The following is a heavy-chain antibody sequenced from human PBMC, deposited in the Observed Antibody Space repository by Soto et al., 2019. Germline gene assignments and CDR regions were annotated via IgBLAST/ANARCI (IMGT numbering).Heavy chain of an antibody. Sequence: GGSLRLSCAASGFTFSSYGMHWVRQAPGKGLEWVAVISYDGSNKYYADSVKGRFTISRDNSKNTLYLQMNSLRAEDTAVYYCAKTKLPYSTVTTSNGMDVWGQGTTVTVSS. CDR1: GFTFSSYG. J-gene: IGHJ6*02. V-gene: IGHV3-30*18. CDR2: ISYDGSNK. D-gene: IGHD4-17*01. CDR3: AKTKLPYSTVTTSNGMDV.